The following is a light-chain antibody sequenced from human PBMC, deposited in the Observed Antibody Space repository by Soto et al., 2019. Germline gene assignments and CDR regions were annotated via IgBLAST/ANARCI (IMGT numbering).Light chain of an antibody. CDR3: QQYNSYPT. CDR2: KAS. V-gene: IGKV1-5*03. CDR1: QSISSW. J-gene: IGKJ4*01. Sequence: DILMTQSPSTLSASVGDRVTITCRASQSISSWLAWYQQKPGKAPKLLIYKASSLESGVPSRFSGSGSGTEFTLTISSLQPDDFATYYCQQYNSYPTFGGGTKVEMK.